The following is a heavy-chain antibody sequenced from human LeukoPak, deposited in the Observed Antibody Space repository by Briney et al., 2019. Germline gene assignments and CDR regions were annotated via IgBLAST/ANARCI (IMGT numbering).Heavy chain of an antibody. CDR3: ARSLIAAAVDYFDY. J-gene: IGHJ4*02. CDR1: GGTFSSYA. D-gene: IGHD6-13*01. Sequence: PVASVKVSCKASGGTFSSYAISWVRQAPGQGLEWMGGIIPIFGTANYAQKFQGRVTITADESTSTAYMELSSLRSEDTAVYYCARSLIAAAVDYFDYWGQGTLVTVSS. V-gene: IGHV1-69*13. CDR2: IIPIFGTA.